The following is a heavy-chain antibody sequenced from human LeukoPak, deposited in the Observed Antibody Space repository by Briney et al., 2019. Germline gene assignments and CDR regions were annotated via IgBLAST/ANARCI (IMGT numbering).Heavy chain of an antibody. V-gene: IGHV3-48*01. CDR3: ARGPVLRYFDWLSATDAFDI. J-gene: IGHJ3*02. D-gene: IGHD3-9*01. Sequence: GRSLRLSCAASGFTFSSYSMTWVRQAPGKGLEWVSYISSSSSTIYYADSVKGRFTISRDNAKNSLYLQMNSLRAEDTAVYYCARGPVLRYFDWLSATDAFDIWGQGTMVTVSS. CDR2: ISSSSSTI. CDR1: GFTFSSYS.